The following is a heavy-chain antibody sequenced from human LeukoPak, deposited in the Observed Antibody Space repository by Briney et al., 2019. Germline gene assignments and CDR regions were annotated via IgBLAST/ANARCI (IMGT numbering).Heavy chain of an antibody. Sequence: ASVKVSCKASGYTFPNYYMHWVRQAPGQGLEWMGIINPSGGSTSYAQKFQGRVTMTRDTSTSTIYMELSSLRSEDTVVYYCARDMPRNGTYYDILTGYYIRYYYGMDVWGQRTTVTVSS. CDR2: INPSGGST. CDR3: ARDMPRNGTYYDILTGYYIRYYYGMDV. J-gene: IGHJ6*02. V-gene: IGHV1-46*01. CDR1: GYTFPNYY. D-gene: IGHD3-9*01.